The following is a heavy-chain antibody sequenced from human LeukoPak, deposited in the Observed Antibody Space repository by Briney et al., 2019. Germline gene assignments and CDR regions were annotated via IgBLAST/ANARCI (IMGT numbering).Heavy chain of an antibody. CDR1: GFTVYNFP. D-gene: IGHD3-22*01. Sequence: GGSLRLSCAASGFTVYNFPMSWVREAPGRGLEWVSAISGGGDNTNYADSVKGRFTISRDTSKNTLNLQMNSLRGEDTPIYYCAKGRYDGSGFPYFQHWGQGTLVTVSS. CDR3: AKGRYDGSGFPYFQH. J-gene: IGHJ1*01. V-gene: IGHV3-23*01. CDR2: ISGGGDNT.